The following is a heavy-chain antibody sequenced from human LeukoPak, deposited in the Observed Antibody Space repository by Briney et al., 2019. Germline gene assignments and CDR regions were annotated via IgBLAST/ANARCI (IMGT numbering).Heavy chain of an antibody. CDR1: RYSISSGYY. Sequence: PSETLSLTCAVSRYSISSGYYWGWIRQPPGEGLEWIGSIHHSGRTYYNPSLKSRVAISVDTSKNQISLKLSSVTAADTAVYYCARASVTIFGVVITLDYWGQGTLVTVSS. CDR2: IHHSGRT. V-gene: IGHV4-38-2*01. CDR3: ARASVTIFGVVITLDY. D-gene: IGHD3-3*01. J-gene: IGHJ4*02.